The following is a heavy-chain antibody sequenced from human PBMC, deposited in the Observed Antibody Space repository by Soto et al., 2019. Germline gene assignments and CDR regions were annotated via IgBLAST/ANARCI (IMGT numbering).Heavy chain of an antibody. CDR2: IKSKTDGGTT. Sequence: EVQLVESGGGLVKPGGSLRLSCAASGFTFSNAWMSWVRQAPGKGLEWVGRIKSKTDGGTTDHAAPVKGRFTISRDASKNTPYLHMTSLKTVDTAVYYCTTLMIAMLVVDQNYWGQGTLVTVSS. V-gene: IGHV3-15*01. D-gene: IGHD3-22*01. CDR1: GFTFSNAW. CDR3: TTLMIAMLVVDQNY. J-gene: IGHJ4*02.